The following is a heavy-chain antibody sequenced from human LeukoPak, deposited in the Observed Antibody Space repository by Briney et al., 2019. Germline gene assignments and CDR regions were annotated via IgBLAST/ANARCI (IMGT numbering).Heavy chain of an antibody. Sequence: GGSLRLFCAASGFTFSSYAVHWVRQAPGKGLEWVAVISYDGSNKYYADSVKGRFTISRDNPKNTLYLQMNSLRAEDTAVYYCARGRGGNYFDYWGQGTLVTVSS. CDR1: GFTFSSYA. CDR2: ISYDGSNK. CDR3: ARGRGGNYFDY. V-gene: IGHV3-30-3*01. D-gene: IGHD3-10*01. J-gene: IGHJ4*02.